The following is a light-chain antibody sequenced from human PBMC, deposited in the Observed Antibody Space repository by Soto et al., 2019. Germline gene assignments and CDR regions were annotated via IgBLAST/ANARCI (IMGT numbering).Light chain of an antibody. J-gene: IGLJ2*01. Sequence: SYELTQPPSVSVAPGETARISCGGNNIGSKGVHWYQQKPGQAPVLVIYSDTDLPPVIPERFSGSKSANMATLTIIRVEDGDEADYYCQVWDSGSAHVLFGGGTKLTVL. CDR3: QVWDSGSAHVL. V-gene: IGLV3-21*01. CDR1: NIGSKG. CDR2: SDT.